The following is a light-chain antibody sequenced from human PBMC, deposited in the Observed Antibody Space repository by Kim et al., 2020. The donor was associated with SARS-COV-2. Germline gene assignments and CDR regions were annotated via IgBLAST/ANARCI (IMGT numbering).Light chain of an antibody. CDR2: GSY. V-gene: IGKV3-15*01. CDR3: HQYNNWPRK. Sequence: EIVMTQSPATLSVSPVERATLSCRASQTVGSNLAWYQQKPGQAPRLLIYGSYTRATGIPARFSGSGSGTEFTLTISSLQSEDFVVYYCHQYNNWPRKFGQGTKVEI. J-gene: IGKJ1*01. CDR1: QTVGSN.